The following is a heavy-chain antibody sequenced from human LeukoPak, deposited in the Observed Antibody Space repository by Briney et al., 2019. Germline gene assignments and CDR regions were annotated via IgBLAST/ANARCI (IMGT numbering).Heavy chain of an antibody. J-gene: IGHJ5*02. CDR2: INHSGST. V-gene: IGHV4-34*01. Sequence: SETLSLTCAVYGGSFSGYYWSWIRQPPGKGLEWIGEINHSGSTNYDPSLKSRVTISIDTSKNQLSLKLSSVTAADTAVYYCARSIQLWLRGYWFDPWGQGTLVTVSS. CDR1: GGSFSGYY. CDR3: ARSIQLWLRGYWFDP. D-gene: IGHD5-18*01.